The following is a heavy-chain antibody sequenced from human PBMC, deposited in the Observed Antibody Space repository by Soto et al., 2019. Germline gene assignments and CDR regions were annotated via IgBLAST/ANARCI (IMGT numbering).Heavy chain of an antibody. CDR1: GFTFSDYY. V-gene: IGHV3-72*01. CDR2: VRNKVNSYTT. D-gene: IGHD2-21*01. J-gene: IGHJ4*02. CDR3: SRAGILTTPYYTDY. Sequence: EVQLVESGGGLVQPEGSLRLSCVASGFTFSDYYMDWVRQAPGKGLEWVGRVRNKVNSYTTEYAASVKGRITVSRDDSRNSVYLQMNSLKTGDTAMYYCSRAGILTTPYYTDYWGLGTLVTVSS.